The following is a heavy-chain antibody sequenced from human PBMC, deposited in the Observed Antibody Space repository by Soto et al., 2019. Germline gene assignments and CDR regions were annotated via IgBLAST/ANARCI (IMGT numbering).Heavy chain of an antibody. J-gene: IGHJ2*01. CDR3: AREIRSGYYKYWYFDL. V-gene: IGHV1-2*02. CDR2: INPGSGGT. D-gene: IGHD3-3*01. Sequence: QVQLVQSGAEVKKPGASVKVSCKASGYTFTIYYMHWVRQAPGQGLEWMGWINPGSGGTKYAQNFQGGVTMTRDTSISTVYMELSRLRSDDTAVYYCAREIRSGYYKYWYFDLWGRGTLVTVSS. CDR1: GYTFTIYY.